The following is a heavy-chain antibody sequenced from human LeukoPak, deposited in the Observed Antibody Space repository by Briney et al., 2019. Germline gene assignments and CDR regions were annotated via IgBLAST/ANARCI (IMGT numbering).Heavy chain of an antibody. D-gene: IGHD5-12*01. Sequence: GSLRLSCVASGFTFSSYSMSWVRQAPGKGLEWIGSIFYSGSTYYNSSLRSRVTISVDTSKNQSSLKLSSVTRADTAVYYCARVRYSGYQYYFDYWGQGTLVTVS. CDR1: GFTFSSYS. V-gene: IGHV4-59*05. J-gene: IGHJ4*02. CDR2: IFYSGST. CDR3: ARVRYSGYQYYFDY.